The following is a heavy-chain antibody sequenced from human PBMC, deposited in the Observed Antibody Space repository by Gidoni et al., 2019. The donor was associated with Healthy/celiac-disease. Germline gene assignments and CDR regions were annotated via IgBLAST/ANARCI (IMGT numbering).Heavy chain of an antibody. Sequence: QVQLQESGPGLVKPSQTLSLTCTLSGGSISSGGYYWSWIRQHPGKGLEWIGYIYYSGSTYYNPSLKSRVTISVDTSKNQFSLKLSSVTAADTAVYYCARTHCSGGSCYPNWFDPWGQGTLVTVSS. V-gene: IGHV4-31*03. D-gene: IGHD2-15*01. J-gene: IGHJ5*02. CDR1: GGSISSGGYY. CDR3: ARTHCSGGSCYPNWFDP. CDR2: IYYSGST.